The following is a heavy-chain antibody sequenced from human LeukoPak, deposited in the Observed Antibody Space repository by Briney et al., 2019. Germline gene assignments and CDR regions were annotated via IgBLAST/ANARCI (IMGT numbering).Heavy chain of an antibody. V-gene: IGHV3-23*01. J-gene: IGHJ3*02. CDR2: ISGSGGST. CDR3: ASLFGVVIRLGAFDI. D-gene: IGHD3-3*01. CDR1: GFTFSSYA. Sequence: GGSLRLSCAASGFTFSSYAMSWVRQAPGKGLEWVSAISGSGGSTYYADSVKGRFTISRDNSKNTLYLQMNSLRAEDTAVYYCASLFGVVIRLGAFDIWGQGTMVTVSS.